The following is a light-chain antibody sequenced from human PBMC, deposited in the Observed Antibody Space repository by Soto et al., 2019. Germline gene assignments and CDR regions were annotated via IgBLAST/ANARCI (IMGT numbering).Light chain of an antibody. CDR1: ESVSRN. CDR2: DAS. J-gene: IGKJ5*01. Sequence: EVVMTQSPATLSVSPGERATLSCRASESVSRNLAWYQQKPGQAPRLLIYDASTRATGIPDRFSGGGSGTEFTLTISSLQSEDFVVYYCQQYNSWPPITFXQGTRMEIK. CDR3: QQYNSWPPIT. V-gene: IGKV3-15*01.